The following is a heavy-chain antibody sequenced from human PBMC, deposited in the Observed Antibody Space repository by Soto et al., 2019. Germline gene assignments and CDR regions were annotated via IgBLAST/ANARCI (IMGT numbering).Heavy chain of an antibody. CDR1: GFTFSSYS. CDR2: ISSSSSYI. D-gene: IGHD1-1*01. CDR3: ARPYNWNDGPFDP. V-gene: IGHV3-21*01. J-gene: IGHJ5*02. Sequence: PGGSLRLSCAASGFTFSSYSMNWVRQAPGKGLEWVSSISSSSSYIYYADSVKGRFTISRDNAKNSLYLQMNSLRAEDTAVYYCARPYNWNDGPFDPWGQGTLVTVSS.